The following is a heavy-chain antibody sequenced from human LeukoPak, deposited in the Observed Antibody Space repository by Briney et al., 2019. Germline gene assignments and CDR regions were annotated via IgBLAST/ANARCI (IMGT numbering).Heavy chain of an antibody. D-gene: IGHD1-26*01. J-gene: IGHJ5*02. V-gene: IGHV3-15*01. Sequence: GGSLRLSCAASGFAFTNAWMSWVRRAPGKGLEWVGRIKTKTDGVTTEYAASVEDRFTLSTDHSKNTLYLQMNSLKPADTAVYSCTTAYSGTYPLFSSGQGNLVTVSS. CDR2: IKTKTDGVTT. CDR3: TTAYSGTYPLFS. CDR1: GFAFTNAW.